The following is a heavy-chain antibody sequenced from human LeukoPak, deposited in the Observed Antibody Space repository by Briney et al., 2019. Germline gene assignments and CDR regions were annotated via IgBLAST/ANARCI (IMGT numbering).Heavy chain of an antibody. Sequence: SETLSLTCTVSGGSISTYYWSWIRQSAGKGLEWIGHISTSGSTNYNPSLKSRVTMSVDTSKNQFSLRLRSVTAADTAVYYCAREVITMVRGVITFTGFDYWGQGTLVTVSS. CDR2: ISTSGST. CDR3: AREVITMVRGVITFTGFDY. V-gene: IGHV4-4*07. CDR1: GGSISTYY. D-gene: IGHD3-10*01. J-gene: IGHJ4*02.